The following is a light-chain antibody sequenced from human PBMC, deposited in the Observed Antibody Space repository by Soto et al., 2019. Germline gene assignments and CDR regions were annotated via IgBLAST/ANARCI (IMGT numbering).Light chain of an antibody. V-gene: IGKV3-11*01. J-gene: IGKJ4*01. CDR2: DAS. CDR3: QQRSNWPLT. CDR1: QSISSY. Sequence: EIVLTQSPATLSLSPGERATLSCRASQSISSYLAWYQHKPGQAPRLLIYDASNRVTGIPARFSGSGSGTYFTLTISSLEPEDFAVYYCQQRSNWPLTFGGGTKVEI.